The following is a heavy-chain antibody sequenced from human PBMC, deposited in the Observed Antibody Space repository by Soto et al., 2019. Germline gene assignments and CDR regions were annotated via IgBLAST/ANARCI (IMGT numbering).Heavy chain of an antibody. V-gene: IGHV4-59*08. J-gene: IGHJ4*02. Sequence: SETLSLTCTVSGGSISSYYWSWIRQPPGKGLEWTGYIYSSGSTKYNPSLESRVTISVDTSKNQFSLKLSSVTAADTAVYYCARHEAAWPAFDYWGQGTLVTVSS. CDR2: IYSSGST. CDR3: ARHEAAWPAFDY. CDR1: GGSISSYY. D-gene: IGHD6-13*01.